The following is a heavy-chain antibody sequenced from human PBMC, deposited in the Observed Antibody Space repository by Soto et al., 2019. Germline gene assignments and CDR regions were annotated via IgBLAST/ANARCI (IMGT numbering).Heavy chain of an antibody. D-gene: IGHD2-15*01. V-gene: IGHV3-30*18. Sequence: GGSLRLSCAASGFTFSSYGMHWVRQAPGKGLEWVAVISYDGSNKYYADSVKGRFTISRDNSKNTLYLQMNSLRAGDTAVYYCAKSTGCSGGICNWGQGTQVTVSS. CDR2: ISYDGSNK. CDR3: AKSTGCSGGICN. CDR1: GFTFSSYG. J-gene: IGHJ4*02.